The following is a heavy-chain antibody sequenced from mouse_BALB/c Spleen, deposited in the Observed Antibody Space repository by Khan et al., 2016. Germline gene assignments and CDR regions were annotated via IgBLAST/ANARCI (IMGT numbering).Heavy chain of an antibody. CDR3: ARSHYYGYWYFDV. D-gene: IGHD1-2*01. CDR1: GYSITSDYA. V-gene: IGHV3-2*02. Sequence: VQLKESGPGLVKPSQSLSLTCTVTGYSITSDYAWNWIRQFPGNKLEWMGYISYSGVTSYNPSLKSRISITRDTSKNQFFLQLNSVINEDTATYYCARSHYYGYWYFDVWGAGTTVTVSS. CDR2: ISYSGVT. J-gene: IGHJ1*01.